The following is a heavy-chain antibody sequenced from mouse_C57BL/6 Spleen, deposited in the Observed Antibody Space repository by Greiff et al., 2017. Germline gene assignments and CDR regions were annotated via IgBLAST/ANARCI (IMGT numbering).Heavy chain of an antibody. CDR3: APTVEAPYYFDY. V-gene: IGHV1-82*01. CDR1: GYAFTSSW. D-gene: IGHD1-1*01. CDR2: IYPGDGDT. J-gene: IGHJ2*01. Sequence: QVQLKESGPELVKPGASVKISCKASGYAFTSSWMNWVKQRPGKGLEWIGRIYPGDGDTNYNGKFKGKATLTADKSSSTAYMQLSSLTSEDSAVXFCAPTVEAPYYFDYWGQGTTLTVSS.